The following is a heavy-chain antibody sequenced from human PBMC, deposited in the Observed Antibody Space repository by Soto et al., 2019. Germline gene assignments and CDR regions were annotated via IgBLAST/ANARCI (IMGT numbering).Heavy chain of an antibody. D-gene: IGHD3-3*01. V-gene: IGHV3-7*03. Sequence: GSLRLSCAVSGFSFGSYWMSWVRQAPGKGLEWLASIKDDGSERYYLDSVKGRFTISRDNAKDSLSLQMNSLRGEDTAFYYCARDVGPVTIFGEALSGYFDFWGQGTLVTVSS. J-gene: IGHJ4*02. CDR2: IKDDGSER. CDR3: ARDVGPVTIFGEALSGYFDF. CDR1: GFSFGSYW.